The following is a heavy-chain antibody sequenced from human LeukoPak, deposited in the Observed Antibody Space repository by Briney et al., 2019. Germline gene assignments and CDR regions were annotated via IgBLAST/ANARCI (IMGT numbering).Heavy chain of an antibody. Sequence: PSETLSLTCTVSGGSISSYYWSWIRQPPGKGLEWIGYIYYSGSTNYNPSLKSRVTISVDTSKNQFSLKLSSVTAADTAVYYCARDLPDYVWGSCRYAFDIWGQGTMVTVSS. J-gene: IGHJ3*02. CDR3: ARDLPDYVWGSCRYAFDI. V-gene: IGHV4-59*01. D-gene: IGHD3-16*02. CDR1: GGSISSYY. CDR2: IYYSGST.